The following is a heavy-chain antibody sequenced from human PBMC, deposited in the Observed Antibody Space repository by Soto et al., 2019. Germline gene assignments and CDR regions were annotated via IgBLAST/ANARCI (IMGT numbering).Heavy chain of an antibody. V-gene: IGHV6-1*01. D-gene: IGHD3-22*01. CDR2: TYYRSKWYN. Sequence: QVQLQQSGPGLVKPSQTLSLTCAISGDSVSSNSAAWNWIRQSPSRGLEWLGRTYYRSKWYNDYAVSVKSRITINPDTSKNQFSLQLNSVTPEDTAVYYCAREFHYYDSSGYYRSLNWFDPWGQGTLVTVSS. J-gene: IGHJ5*02. CDR1: GDSVSSNSAA. CDR3: AREFHYYDSSGYYRSLNWFDP.